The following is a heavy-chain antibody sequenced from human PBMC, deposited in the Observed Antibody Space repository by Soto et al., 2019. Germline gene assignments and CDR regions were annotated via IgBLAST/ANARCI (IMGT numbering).Heavy chain of an antibody. CDR2: IHHNGGT. CDR3: ARADGTTTFGYFDY. Sequence: SETLSLTCAVSGDSISSEGYSWSWIRQPPGKGLEWIGHIHHNGGTSYNPSLKSRVTISGDRSKDQLSLEMTSVTAADTAVYYCARADGTTTFGYFDYWGQGTLVTVSS. J-gene: IGHJ4*02. D-gene: IGHD4-4*01. CDR1: GDSISSEGYS. V-gene: IGHV4-30-2*01.